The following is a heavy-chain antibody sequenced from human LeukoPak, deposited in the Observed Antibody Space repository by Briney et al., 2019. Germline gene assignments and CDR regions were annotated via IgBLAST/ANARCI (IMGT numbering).Heavy chain of an antibody. Sequence: GGSLRLSCAASGFTFSSYGMHWVRQAPGKGLEWVAFIRYDGSNKYYADSVKGRFTISRDNSKNTLYLQMNSLRAEDTAVYYCARFAAGGSYYYYMDVWGKGTTVTVSS. CDR3: ARFAAGGSYYYYMDV. D-gene: IGHD3-10*01. J-gene: IGHJ6*03. V-gene: IGHV3-30*02. CDR2: IRYDGSNK. CDR1: GFTFSSYG.